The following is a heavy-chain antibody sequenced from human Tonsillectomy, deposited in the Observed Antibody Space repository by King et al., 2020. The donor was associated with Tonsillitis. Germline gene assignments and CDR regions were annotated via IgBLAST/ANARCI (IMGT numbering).Heavy chain of an antibody. J-gene: IGHJ3*01. CDR2: IDPTDSYT. D-gene: IGHD3-16*01. CDR3: AKFRLRRRYPTRDAFDL. CDR1: GYSFSSYW. Sequence: VQLVESGAEVKKPGESLRISCKGSGYSFSSYWINWVRQMPGKGLEWMGKIDPTDSYTIYSPSFQGHVTISADRSISTAFLLWTSLQASDTAVYYCAKFRLRRRYPTRDAFDLWGQGTMVTVSS. V-gene: IGHV5-10-1*03.